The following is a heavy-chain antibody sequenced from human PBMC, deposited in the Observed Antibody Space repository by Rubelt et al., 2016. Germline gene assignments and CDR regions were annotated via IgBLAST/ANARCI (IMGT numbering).Heavy chain of an antibody. D-gene: IGHD2-2*01. V-gene: IGHV3-48*03. Sequence: EVQLVESGGGLVQPGGSPRLSCAASGFILSNYAMNWVRQAPGKGLEWVAYISGSGALIYYADSVKGRFTISRDNAKNSLLLQMSSLRADDTAVYYCARDSRLVVDYWGLGTLVTVSS. J-gene: IGHJ4*02. CDR1: GFILSNYA. CDR3: ARDSRLVVDY. CDR2: ISGSGALI.